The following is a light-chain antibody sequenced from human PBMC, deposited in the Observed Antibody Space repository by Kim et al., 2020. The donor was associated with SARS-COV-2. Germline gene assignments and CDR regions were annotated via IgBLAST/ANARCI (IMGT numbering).Light chain of an antibody. CDR3: NSRDSNDNVV. Sequence: SSELTQDPAVSVALGQTVRITCQGDSLRSYYATWYQQKPGQAPILVIYGKNNRPSGIPDRFSGSRSGNTASLTNTGTEAGDEADYYCNSRDSNDNVVFGG. V-gene: IGLV3-19*01. CDR1: SLRSYY. J-gene: IGLJ2*01. CDR2: GKN.